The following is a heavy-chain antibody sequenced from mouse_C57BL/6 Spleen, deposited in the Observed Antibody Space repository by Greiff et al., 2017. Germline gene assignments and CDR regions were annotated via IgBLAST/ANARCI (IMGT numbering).Heavy chain of an antibody. D-gene: IGHD4-1*01. CDR2: IDPSDSET. J-gene: IGHJ2*01. CDR3: ERYWDDYFDY. CDR1: GYTFTSYW. V-gene: IGHV1-52*01. Sequence: QVQLQQPGAELVRPGSSVKLSCKASGYTFTSYWMHWVKQRPIQGLEWIGNIDPSDSETHYNQKFKDKATLTVDKSSSTAYMKLSSLTSEDSAVYCCERYWDDYFDYWGQGTTLTVSA.